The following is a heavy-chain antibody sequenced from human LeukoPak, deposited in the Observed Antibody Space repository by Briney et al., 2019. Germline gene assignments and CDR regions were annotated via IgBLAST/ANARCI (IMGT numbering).Heavy chain of an antibody. V-gene: IGHV4-30-4*08. J-gene: IGHJ4*02. CDR3: ARWVTRSGYYSRFDY. CDR1: GGSISSGDYY. Sequence: SQTLSLTCTVSGGSISSGDYYWSWIRQPPGKGLEWIGYIYYSGSTYYNPSLKSRVTISVDTSKNQFSLKLSSVTAADTAVYYCARWVTRSGYYSRFDYWGQGTLVTVSS. CDR2: IYYSGST. D-gene: IGHD3-22*01.